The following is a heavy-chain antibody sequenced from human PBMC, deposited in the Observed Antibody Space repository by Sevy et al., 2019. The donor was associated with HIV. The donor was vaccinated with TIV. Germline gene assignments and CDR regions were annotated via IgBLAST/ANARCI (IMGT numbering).Heavy chain of an antibody. D-gene: IGHD3-10*01. V-gene: IGHV4-39*01. Sequence: SETLSLTCTVSGGSISSSSYYWGWIRQPPGKGLEWIGSIYYSGSTYYNPSLKSRVTISVDTSKNQFSLKLSSVTAADTAVYYCARTFPSSYYYGSGSYLDWFDPWGQGTLVTDSS. J-gene: IGHJ5*02. CDR1: GGSISSSSYY. CDR3: ARTFPSSYYYGSGSYLDWFDP. CDR2: IYYSGST.